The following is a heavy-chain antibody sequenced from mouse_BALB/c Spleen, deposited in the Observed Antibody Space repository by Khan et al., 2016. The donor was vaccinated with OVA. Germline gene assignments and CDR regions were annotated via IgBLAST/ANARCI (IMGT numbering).Heavy chain of an antibody. CDR3: ARSPYGNFGY. Sequence: DVKLVESGGGLVKPGGSLKLSCEVSGFTFSTYAMSWVRQNSEKRLEWVASISSDGDYTFYLDSVKGRFTISRANAKNTLDLEMSSLRSDDTAMFYCARSPYGNFGYWGQGTLVTVSA. J-gene: IGHJ3*02. CDR2: ISSDGDYT. V-gene: IGHV5-9-3*01. CDR1: GFTFSTYA. D-gene: IGHD2-1*01.